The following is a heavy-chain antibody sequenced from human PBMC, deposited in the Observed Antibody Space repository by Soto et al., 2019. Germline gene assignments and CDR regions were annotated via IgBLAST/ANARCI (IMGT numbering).Heavy chain of an antibody. Sequence: QEQLAESGGGVVQPGGSLRLSCAASGFNFSTFGMHWVRQAPGQEPEWVAVISYDGSNQNYADSEKGRFTISRDNSKNTLYLQMNSLRVEDTALYYCAKEGRQWLIYYYYGMDVWGQGTTVTVSS. D-gene: IGHD6-19*01. CDR1: GFNFSTFG. J-gene: IGHJ6*02. CDR3: AKEGRQWLIYYYYGMDV. V-gene: IGHV3-30*18. CDR2: ISYDGSNQ.